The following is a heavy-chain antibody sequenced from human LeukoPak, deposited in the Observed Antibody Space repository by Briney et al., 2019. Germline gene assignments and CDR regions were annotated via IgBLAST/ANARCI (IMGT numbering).Heavy chain of an antibody. CDR2: INQDGSEK. Sequence: PGGSLRLSCAASGFTFHSYTMSWVRQAPGKGLEWVANINQDGSEKYFVDSVKGRFTISRDNAKNSLHLQMNTLRAEDTAVYYCARERDGRFFDYWGQGTLVTVSS. CDR3: ARERDGRFFDY. D-gene: IGHD5-24*01. CDR1: GFTFHSYT. J-gene: IGHJ4*02. V-gene: IGHV3-7*01.